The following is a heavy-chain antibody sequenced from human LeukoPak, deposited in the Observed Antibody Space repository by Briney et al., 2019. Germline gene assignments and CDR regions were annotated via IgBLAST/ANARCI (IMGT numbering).Heavy chain of an antibody. CDR2: IKQDGSEK. D-gene: IGHD6-13*01. Sequence: GGSLRLSCATSGFTFSTYDMHWVRQAPGKGLEWVANIKQDGSEKYYVDSVKGRFTISRDNAKNSLYLQMNSLRAEDTAVYYCARANRNSNWGQGTLVTVSS. J-gene: IGHJ4*02. V-gene: IGHV3-7*01. CDR3: ARANRNSN. CDR1: GFTFSTYD.